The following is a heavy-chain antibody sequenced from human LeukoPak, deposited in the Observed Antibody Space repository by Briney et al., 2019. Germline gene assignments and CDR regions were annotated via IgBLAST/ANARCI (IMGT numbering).Heavy chain of an antibody. CDR3: ARVDGSGSYIYYYYMDV. Sequence: PGGSLRLSCGAWGFTFSSYWMSWVRQAPGKGLEWVANIKQDGSEKYYVDSVKGRFTISRDNAKNSLYLQMNSLRAEDTAVYYCARVDGSGSYIYYYYMDVWGKGTTVTVSS. V-gene: IGHV3-7*01. CDR1: GFTFSSYW. J-gene: IGHJ6*03. CDR2: IKQDGSEK. D-gene: IGHD3-10*01.